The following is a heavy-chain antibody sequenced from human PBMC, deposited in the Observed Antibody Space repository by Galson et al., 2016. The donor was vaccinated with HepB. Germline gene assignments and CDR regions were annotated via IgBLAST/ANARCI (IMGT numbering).Heavy chain of an antibody. CDR1: GGSFSSYG. CDR2: IIPIFGTA. D-gene: IGHD3-22*01. Sequence: SVKVSCKASGGSFSSYGISWVRQAPGQGLEWMGGIIPIFGTANYAQKFQGRVTITADESTSTAYMGLSGLRAEDTAVYYCARDRYYDSGGNYYESAYWGQGTPVIVSS. CDR3: ARDRYYDSGGNYYESAY. V-gene: IGHV1-69*13. J-gene: IGHJ4*02.